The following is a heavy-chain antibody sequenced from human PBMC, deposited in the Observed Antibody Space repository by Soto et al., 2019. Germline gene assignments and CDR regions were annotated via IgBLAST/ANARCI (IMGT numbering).Heavy chain of an antibody. CDR1: GYIFTSYW. CDR3: ETGVMADYYYYGMDV. Sequence: PGEALKISCKGSGYIFTSYWIGWVRQMPGKGLEWMGIIYPGDSDTRYSPSFQGQVTISADKSISTAYLQWSSLKASDTAMYYCETGVMADYYYYGMDVWGQGTTVTVS. V-gene: IGHV5-51*01. J-gene: IGHJ6*02. D-gene: IGHD3-16*01. CDR2: IYPGDSDT.